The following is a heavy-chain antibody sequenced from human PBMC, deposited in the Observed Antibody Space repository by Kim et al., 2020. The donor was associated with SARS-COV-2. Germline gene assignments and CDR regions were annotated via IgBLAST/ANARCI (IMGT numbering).Heavy chain of an antibody. CDR3: ARHPGPDY. J-gene: IGHJ4*02. CDR1: GGSISSGSYN. V-gene: IGHV4-39*01. CDR2: ISYSGST. Sequence: SETLSLSCTVSGGSISSGSYNWGWVRQPPGKGLEWIGVISYSGSTYYNPSLKSRVTISVDTSKNQISLRLSSVTAADTSVYYCARHPGPDYWGQGTLVTVSS.